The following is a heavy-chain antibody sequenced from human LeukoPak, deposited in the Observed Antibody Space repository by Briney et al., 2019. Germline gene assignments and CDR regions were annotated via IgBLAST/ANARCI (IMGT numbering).Heavy chain of an antibody. V-gene: IGHV1-18*01. CDR3: AKAGKHMVRGVIVFDY. CDR2: ISAYNGNT. D-gene: IGHD3-10*01. Sequence: ASVRVSCKASGYTFSIYGISWVRQAPGQGLEWMGWISAYNGNTNYAQKLQGRVTMTTDTSTSTAYMDLRSLRSDDTAVYYCAKAGKHMVRGVIVFDYWGQGTLVTVSS. CDR1: GYTFSIYG. J-gene: IGHJ4*02.